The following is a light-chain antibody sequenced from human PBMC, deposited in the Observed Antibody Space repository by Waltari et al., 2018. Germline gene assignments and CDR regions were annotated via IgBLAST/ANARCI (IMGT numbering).Light chain of an antibody. CDR2: DVS. CDR1: SSDVGGYKY. Sequence: QSALTQPPSVSGSPGQSITISCTGTSSDVGGYKYVPWYQQHPGKAPKLLIYDVSNRPSGVSNLFSGSKSGNAASLTISGRQAADEADYYCSSYTSSTVVFGGGTKLTVL. J-gene: IGLJ3*02. CDR3: SSYTSSTVV. V-gene: IGLV2-14*03.